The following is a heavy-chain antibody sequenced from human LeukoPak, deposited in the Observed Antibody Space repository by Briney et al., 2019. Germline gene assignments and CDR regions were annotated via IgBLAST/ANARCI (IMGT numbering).Heavy chain of an antibody. V-gene: IGHV4-31*03. Sequence: PSETLSLTCTVSGGSISSGGYYWTWIRQHPGKGLEWIGYIDYSGSTYYNPSLKGRVIISVDTSKNQFSLKLSSVTAADTAVYYCAREGGPYRPLDYSGQGTLVTVAS. CDR2: IDYSGST. J-gene: IGHJ4*02. CDR3: AREGGPYRPLDY. CDR1: GGSISSGGYY.